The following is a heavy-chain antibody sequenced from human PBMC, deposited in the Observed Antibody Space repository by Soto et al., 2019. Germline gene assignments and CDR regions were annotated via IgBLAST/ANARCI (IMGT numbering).Heavy chain of an antibody. J-gene: IGHJ6*02. V-gene: IGHV1-69*06. CDR3: ARGGAIFGVLIKGEGYSYGMDV. Sequence: QVRLVQSGAEVKKPGSSVKVSCKASGGTFSRYAISWVRQAPGQGLEWLGGIIPIFGTTNYAQKFQGRVTITADKSTSTAYMELSSLRSEDTAVYYCARGGAIFGVLIKGEGYSYGMDVWGQGTTVTVSS. CDR2: IIPIFGTT. D-gene: IGHD3-3*01. CDR1: GGTFSRYA.